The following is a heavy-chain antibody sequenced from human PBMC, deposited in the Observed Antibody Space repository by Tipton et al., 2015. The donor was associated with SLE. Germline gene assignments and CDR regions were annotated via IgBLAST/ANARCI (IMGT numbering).Heavy chain of an antibody. Sequence: TLSLTCTVIGGSISGFYWIWVRQSPGKGLEWIGYISHSGSTRYNPSLESRVTISVDTSKNQFSLKMSSVTAAGTAVYYCARDTLGGLDYWGQGTLVTVSS. CDR3: ARDTLGGLDY. J-gene: IGHJ4*02. V-gene: IGHV4-59*12. CDR2: ISHSGST. D-gene: IGHD1-26*01. CDR1: GGSISGFY.